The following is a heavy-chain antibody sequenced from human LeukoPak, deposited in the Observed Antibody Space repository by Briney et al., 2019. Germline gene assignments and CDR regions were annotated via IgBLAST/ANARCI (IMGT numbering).Heavy chain of an antibody. D-gene: IGHD5-24*01. CDR3: ARGPGDGYNYAIFDY. V-gene: IGHV3-53*01. J-gene: IGHJ4*02. CDR1: GFTVSSNY. Sequence: GGSLRLSCAASGFTVSSNYMNWVRHAPGKGLEWVSVIFSGGSTYYADSVKGRFTISRDNSKNTLYLQMNSLRAEDTAVYYCARGPGDGYNYAIFDYWGQGTLVTVSS. CDR2: IFSGGST.